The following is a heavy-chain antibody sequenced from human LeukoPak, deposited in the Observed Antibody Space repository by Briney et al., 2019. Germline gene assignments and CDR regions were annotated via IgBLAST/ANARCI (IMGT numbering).Heavy chain of an antibody. D-gene: IGHD4-17*01. CDR1: GGSISSSRYY. CDR2: IYYGGST. J-gene: IGHJ3*02. CDR3: ARDITVTTLDDAFEI. Sequence: SETLSLTCTVSGGSISSSRYYWGWIRQPPGKGLEWIATIYYGGSTYYNPSLMSRATISVDTSKNQFSLKLNSVTAADTAVYYCARDITVTTLDDAFEIWGQGTMVTVSS. V-gene: IGHV4-39*07.